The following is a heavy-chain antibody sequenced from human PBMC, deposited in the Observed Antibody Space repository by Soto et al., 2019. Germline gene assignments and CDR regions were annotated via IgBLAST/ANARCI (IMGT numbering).Heavy chain of an antibody. CDR3: ARVSGDPYWDYDGMDV. CDR1: GGSFSGYY. D-gene: IGHD4-17*01. Sequence: QVQLQQWGAGLLKPSETLSLTCAVYGGSFSGYYWSWIRQPPGKGLEWIGEINHSGSTNYNPSLKSRVTISVDTSKNQFSLKLSSVTAADTAVYYCARVSGDPYWDYDGMDVWGQGTTVTVSS. J-gene: IGHJ6*02. V-gene: IGHV4-34*01. CDR2: INHSGST.